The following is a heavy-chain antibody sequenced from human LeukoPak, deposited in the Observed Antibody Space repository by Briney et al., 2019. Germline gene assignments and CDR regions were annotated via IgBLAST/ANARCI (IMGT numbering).Heavy chain of an antibody. Sequence: SETLSLTCTVSGGSISSYYWSWIRQPPGKGLEWIGYIYYSGSTNYSPSLKSRVTISVDTSKNQFSLKLSSVTAADTAVYYSARLVRNWFDPWGQGTLVTVSS. CDR2: IYYSGST. D-gene: IGHD3-10*02. J-gene: IGHJ5*02. V-gene: IGHV4-59*08. CDR1: GGSISSYY. CDR3: ARLVRNWFDP.